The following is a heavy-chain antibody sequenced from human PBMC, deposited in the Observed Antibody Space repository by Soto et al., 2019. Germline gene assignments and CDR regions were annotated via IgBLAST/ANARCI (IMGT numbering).Heavy chain of an antibody. CDR1: GFTFSSYG. J-gene: IGHJ5*02. V-gene: IGHV3-74*01. Sequence: GGSLRLSCAASGFTFSSYGMHWVRQAPGKGLEWVSVISCDGSNTCYADSVKGRFTISRDNAKNTLYLQMNSLRAEDTAVYYCARGIPDYGDYQHWFDPWGQGTLVTVSS. CDR3: ARGIPDYGDYQHWFDP. D-gene: IGHD4-17*01. CDR2: ISCDGSNT.